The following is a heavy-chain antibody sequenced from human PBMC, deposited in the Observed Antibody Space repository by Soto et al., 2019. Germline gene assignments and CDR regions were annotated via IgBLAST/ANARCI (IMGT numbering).Heavy chain of an antibody. D-gene: IGHD4-17*01. CDR3: SSKNGAQRIDF. CDR1: GVTFNNAW. V-gene: IGHV3-15*01. Sequence: PGGSLRLSCAASGVTFNNAWMTWVRQAPGKGLEWVGRIKSKTDGGTTDYAAPVKGRFTISRDDSKNTLYLQMNSLKTDDTAVYYCSSKNGAQRIDFCGQGTLLIVSS. J-gene: IGHJ4*02. CDR2: IKSKTDGGTT.